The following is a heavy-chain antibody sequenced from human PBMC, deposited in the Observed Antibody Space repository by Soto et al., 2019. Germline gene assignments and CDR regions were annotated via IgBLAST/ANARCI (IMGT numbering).Heavy chain of an antibody. Sequence: GGSLRLSCAASGFTFSSYGMHWVRQAPGKGLEWVAVISYDGSNKYYADSVKGRFTISRDNSKNTLYLQMNSLRAEDTAVYYCATPPGRIAARPDYYYYGMDVWGQGTTVTVSS. V-gene: IGHV3-30*03. CDR3: ATPPGRIAARPDYYYYGMDV. CDR2: ISYDGSNK. D-gene: IGHD6-6*01. CDR1: GFTFSSYG. J-gene: IGHJ6*02.